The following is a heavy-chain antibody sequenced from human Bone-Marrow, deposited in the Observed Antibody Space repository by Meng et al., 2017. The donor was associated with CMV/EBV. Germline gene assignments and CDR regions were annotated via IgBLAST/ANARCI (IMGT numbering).Heavy chain of an antibody. Sequence: MHWVRQAPGQGLEWMGWISPNNGATNYAQKFQGRVTMTRDTSISTAYMELNRLTYDDTAMYYCASKMYYDFWSAYRGTEGVDPFNIWGQGTLVTVSS. CDR2: ISPNNGAT. CDR3: ASKMYYDFWSAYRGTEGVDPFNI. J-gene: IGHJ3*02. D-gene: IGHD3-3*01. V-gene: IGHV1-2*02.